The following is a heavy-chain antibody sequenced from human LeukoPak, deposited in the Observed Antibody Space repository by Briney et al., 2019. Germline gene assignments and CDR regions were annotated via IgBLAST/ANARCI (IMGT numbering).Heavy chain of an antibody. CDR3: ARVIVSYRYDANWFDP. CDR2: IYYSGNS. CDR1: GGSISGDGQY. D-gene: IGHD2-8*01. V-gene: IGHV4-31*03. Sequence: SQTLSLTCTVSGGSISGDGQYWSWIRQYPGKGLEWIGYIYYSGNSYYNPSLKSRVTISADTSEYQFSLQLNSVTAADTAVYYCARVIVSYRYDANWFDPWGQGTLVTVSS. J-gene: IGHJ5*02.